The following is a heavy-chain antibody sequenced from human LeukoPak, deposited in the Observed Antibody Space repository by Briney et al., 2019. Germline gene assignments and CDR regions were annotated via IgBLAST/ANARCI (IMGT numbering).Heavy chain of an antibody. V-gene: IGHV3-33*01. CDR2: IWYDGSNK. D-gene: IGHD3-9*01. Sequence: GRSLRLSCAASGFTFSSYGMHWVRQAPGKGLEWVAVIWYDGSNKYYADSVKGRFTISRDNSKNTLYLQMNSLRAEDTAVYYCARGRLRYFDWALGYWGQGTLVTVSS. CDR1: GFTFSSYG. CDR3: ARGRLRYFDWALGY. J-gene: IGHJ4*02.